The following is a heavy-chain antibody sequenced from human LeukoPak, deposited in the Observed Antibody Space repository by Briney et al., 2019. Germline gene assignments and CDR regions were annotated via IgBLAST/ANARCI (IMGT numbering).Heavy chain of an antibody. CDR3: ARDPFQAQYYYYGMDV. Sequence: GGSLRLSCAASGCTFSSYGMHWVRQAPGKGLEWVAVIWYDGSNKYYADSVKRRFTISRDNSKNTLHLQMNSLRVEDTAVYYCARDPFQAQYYYYGMDVWGQGTTVTVSS. J-gene: IGHJ6*02. V-gene: IGHV3-33*01. CDR1: GCTFSSYG. CDR2: IWYDGSNK. D-gene: IGHD2/OR15-2a*01.